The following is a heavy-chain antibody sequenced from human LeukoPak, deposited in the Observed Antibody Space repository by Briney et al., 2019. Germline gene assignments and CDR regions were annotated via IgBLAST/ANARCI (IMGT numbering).Heavy chain of an antibody. CDR2: VYISGNT. Sequence: SETLSLTCTVSGGSISSNYWSWIRQPAGKGLEWIGRVYISGNTNYNPSLQSRVTIPVDTSKNQFSLKLSSVTAADTALYYCARDPGYGGQIDLWGQGTLVTVSS. CDR3: ARDPGYGGQIDL. V-gene: IGHV4-4*07. D-gene: IGHD4-23*01. J-gene: IGHJ4*02. CDR1: GGSISSNY.